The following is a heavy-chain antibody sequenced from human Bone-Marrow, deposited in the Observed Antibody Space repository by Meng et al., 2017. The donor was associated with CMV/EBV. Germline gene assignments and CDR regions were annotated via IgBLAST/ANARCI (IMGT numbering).Heavy chain of an antibody. V-gene: IGHV1-69*04. Sequence: SVKVSCKASGGTFSSYAISWVRQAPGQGLEWMGRIIPILGIANYAQKFQGRVTITADKSTSTAYTELSSLRSEDTAVYYCARDGSSSYYGMDVWGQGTTVTVSS. D-gene: IGHD6-6*01. CDR2: IIPILGIA. CDR1: GGTFSSYA. J-gene: IGHJ6*02. CDR3: ARDGSSSYYGMDV.